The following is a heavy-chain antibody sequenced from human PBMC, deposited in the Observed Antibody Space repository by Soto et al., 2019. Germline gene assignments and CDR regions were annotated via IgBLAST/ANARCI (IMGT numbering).Heavy chain of an antibody. CDR1: GYDFTTFW. V-gene: IGHV5-51*01. Sequence: GESLKISCKASGYDFTTFWIVWVRQMPGKGLEWMGVIYPGDSDVTYSPSFQGQVTISADKSITTAYLHWNSLRASDTAIYYCARHTNAGWFDPWGQGTPVTVSS. CDR2: IYPGDSDV. J-gene: IGHJ5*02. CDR3: ARHTNAGWFDP.